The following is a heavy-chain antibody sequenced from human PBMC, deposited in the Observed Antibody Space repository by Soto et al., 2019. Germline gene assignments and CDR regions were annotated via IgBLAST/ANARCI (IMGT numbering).Heavy chain of an antibody. CDR1: GYTFTSYG. CDR3: ARDIFGVVISNAGLIDY. CDR2: ISAYNGNT. J-gene: IGHJ4*02. V-gene: IGHV1-18*01. Sequence: ASVKVSCKASGYTFTSYGISWVRQAPGQGLEWMGWISAYNGNTNYAQKLQGRVTMTTDTSTSTAYMELRSLRSDDTAVYYCARDIFGVVISNAGLIDYWGQGTLVTVSS. D-gene: IGHD3-3*02.